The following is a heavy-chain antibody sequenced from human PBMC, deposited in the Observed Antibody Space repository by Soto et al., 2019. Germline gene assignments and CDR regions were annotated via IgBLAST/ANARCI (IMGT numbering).Heavy chain of an antibody. Sequence: ASVKVSCKASGYTFTSYDINWVRQATGQGLEWMGWMNPNSGNTGYAQKFQGRVTMTRNTSISTAYMELSSLRSEDTAVYYCASGRYSEKDIVVVPAAKVSYYYYYMDVWGKGTTVTVSS. J-gene: IGHJ6*03. D-gene: IGHD2-2*01. CDR3: ASGRYSEKDIVVVPAAKVSYYYYYMDV. CDR1: GYTFTSYD. V-gene: IGHV1-8*01. CDR2: MNPNSGNT.